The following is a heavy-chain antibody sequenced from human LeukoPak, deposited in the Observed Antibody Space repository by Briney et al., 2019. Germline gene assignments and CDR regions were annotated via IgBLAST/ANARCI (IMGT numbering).Heavy chain of an antibody. D-gene: IGHD1-1*01. CDR1: GFTFDDYT. Sequence: GGSLRLSCAASGFTFDDYTMHWVRQAPGKGLEWVSFISWDGGSTYYADSVKGRFTISRDNSKNSLYLQMNSLRTEDTALYYCAKDMGYSWNGGQGLIDYWGQGTVVTVFS. CDR2: ISWDGGST. V-gene: IGHV3-43*01. J-gene: IGHJ4*02. CDR3: AKDMGYSWNGGQGLIDY.